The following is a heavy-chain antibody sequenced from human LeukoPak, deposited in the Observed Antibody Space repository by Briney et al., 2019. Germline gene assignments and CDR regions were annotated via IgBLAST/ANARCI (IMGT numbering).Heavy chain of an antibody. J-gene: IGHJ3*02. D-gene: IGHD3-22*01. V-gene: IGHV4-4*07. Sequence: PSETLSLTCTVSGGPISSYHWSWIRQPAGKGLEWIGRIYTSGSTNYNPSLKSRVTMSVDTSKNQFSLKLSSVTAADTAVYYCARGETYYYDSSGYHDAFDIWGQGTMVTVSS. CDR2: IYTSGST. CDR3: ARGETYYYDSSGYHDAFDI. CDR1: GGPISSYH.